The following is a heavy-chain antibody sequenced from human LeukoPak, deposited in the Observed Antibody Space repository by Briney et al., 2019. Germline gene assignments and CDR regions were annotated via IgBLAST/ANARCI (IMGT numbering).Heavy chain of an antibody. CDR2: ISSSSSTI. D-gene: IGHD3/OR15-3a*01. J-gene: IGHJ3*02. CDR3: ARDRMAWSGGGAFDI. CDR1: GFTFSSYS. Sequence: PGGSLRLSCAASGFTFSSYSMNWVRQAPGKGLEWVSYISSSSSTIYYADSVKGRFTISRDNAKNSLYLQMNSLRAEDTAVYYCARDRMAWSGGGAFDIWGQGTMVTVSS. V-gene: IGHV3-48*01.